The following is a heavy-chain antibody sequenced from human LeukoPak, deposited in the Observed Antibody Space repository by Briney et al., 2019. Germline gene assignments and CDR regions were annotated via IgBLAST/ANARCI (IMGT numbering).Heavy chain of an antibody. CDR2: ISYDGSNK. CDR3: ARNILFAFDI. J-gene: IGHJ3*02. D-gene: IGHD2/OR15-2a*01. V-gene: IGHV3-30*03. Sequence: PGGSLRLSCAASGFTFSGYGMHWVRQAPGKGLEWVAVISYDGSNKYYADSVKGRFTISRDNSKNTLYLQMNSLRAEDTAVYYCARNILFAFDIWGQGTMVTVSS. CDR1: GFTFSGYG.